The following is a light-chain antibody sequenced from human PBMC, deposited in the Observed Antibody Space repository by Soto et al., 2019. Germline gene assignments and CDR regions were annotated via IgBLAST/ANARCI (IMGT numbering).Light chain of an antibody. CDR2: DTS. CDR3: QQCGSSPS. J-gene: IGKJ1*01. Sequence: EIVLTQSPGTLSLSPGERATLSCRASQSVSSSYLAWYQQTPGQAPRLLIYDTSSRATGIPDRFSGSGSGTDFTLAISRLEPDDFAVSSCQQCGSSPSFGHGTKVELK. V-gene: IGKV3-20*01. CDR1: QSVSSSY.